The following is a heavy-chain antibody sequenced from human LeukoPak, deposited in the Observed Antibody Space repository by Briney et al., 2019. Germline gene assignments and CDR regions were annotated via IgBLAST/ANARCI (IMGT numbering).Heavy chain of an antibody. J-gene: IGHJ5*02. CDR3: TRTIGYRPVAGLKEKWFDP. V-gene: IGHV1-46*01. D-gene: IGHD6-19*01. CDR1: GYTFTDYY. Sequence: ASVKVSCKASGYTFTDYYVHWVRQAPGLGLEWMGIINPLRGITIYAQKFQGRVTMTSDTSTNTVYMELSSLISEDTAVYYCTRTIGYRPVAGLKEKWFDPWGQGTLVTVSS. CDR2: INPLRGIT.